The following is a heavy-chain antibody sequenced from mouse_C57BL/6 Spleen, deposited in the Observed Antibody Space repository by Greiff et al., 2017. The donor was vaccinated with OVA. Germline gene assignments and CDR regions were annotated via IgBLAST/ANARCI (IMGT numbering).Heavy chain of an antibody. D-gene: IGHD2-5*01. J-gene: IGHJ3*01. CDR2: INPNNGGT. Sequence: VQLQQSGPELVKPGASVKISCKASGYTFTDYYMNWVKQSHGKSLEWIGDINPNNGGTSYNQKFKGKATLTVDKSSSTAYMELRSLTSEDSAVYYCARPAYYSNTWFAYWGQGTLVTVSA. CDR3: ARPAYYSNTWFAY. V-gene: IGHV1-26*01. CDR1: GYTFTDYY.